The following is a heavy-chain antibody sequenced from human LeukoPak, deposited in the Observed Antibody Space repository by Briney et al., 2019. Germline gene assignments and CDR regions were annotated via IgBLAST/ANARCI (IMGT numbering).Heavy chain of an antibody. Sequence: SESLSLTCAVYGGSFSGYYWSWIRQPPGKGLEWIGEINHSGSTNYNPSLKSRVTISVDTSKNQFSLKLSSVTAADTAVYYCARGRIVVVPAAIRYYYGMDVWGQGTTVTVSS. CDR2: INHSGST. J-gene: IGHJ6*02. CDR3: ARGRIVVVPAAIRYYYGMDV. V-gene: IGHV4-34*01. CDR1: GGSFSGYY. D-gene: IGHD2-2*01.